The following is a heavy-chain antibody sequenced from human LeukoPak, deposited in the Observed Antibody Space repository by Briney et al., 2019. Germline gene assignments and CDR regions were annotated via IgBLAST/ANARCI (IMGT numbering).Heavy chain of an antibody. J-gene: IGHJ4*02. Sequence: GGSLRLSCAASGFTFSDYYMSWTRQAPGKGLEWVSYISSSGSTIYYADSVKGRFTISRDNAKNSLYLQMNSLRAEDTAVYYCAREVYYYGSGSYYIDYWGQGTLVTVSS. CDR1: GFTFSDYY. CDR2: ISSSGSTI. V-gene: IGHV3-11*04. CDR3: AREVYYYGSGSYYIDY. D-gene: IGHD3-10*01.